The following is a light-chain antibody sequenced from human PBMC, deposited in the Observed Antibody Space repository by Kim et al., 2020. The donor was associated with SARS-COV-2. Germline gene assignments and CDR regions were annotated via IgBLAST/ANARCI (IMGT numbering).Light chain of an antibody. CDR1: TSNVGAGSD. CDR3: QSWDKSLSVYV. Sequence: QSVLTQPPSVSGAPGQRVTIPCTGTTSNVGAGSDVHWYQQLPGTAPKLLIFGDNNRPSGVPGRFSASKSGTSASLAITGLQAEDEADYYCQSWDKSLSVYVFGTGTKVTVL. V-gene: IGLV1-40*01. CDR2: GDN. J-gene: IGLJ1*01.